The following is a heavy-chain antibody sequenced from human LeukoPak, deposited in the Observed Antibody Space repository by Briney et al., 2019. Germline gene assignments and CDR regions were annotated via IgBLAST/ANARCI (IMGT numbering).Heavy chain of an antibody. Sequence: SETLSLTCAVYAGSFSGYYWSWIRQPAGKGLEWIGRIYTSGSTNYNPSLKSRVTMSVDTSKNQFSLKLSSVTAADTAVYYCATTWSVAFDIWGQGTMVTVSS. CDR3: ATTWSVAFDI. D-gene: IGHD2-8*02. CDR1: AGSFSGYY. V-gene: IGHV4-59*10. J-gene: IGHJ3*02. CDR2: IYTSGST.